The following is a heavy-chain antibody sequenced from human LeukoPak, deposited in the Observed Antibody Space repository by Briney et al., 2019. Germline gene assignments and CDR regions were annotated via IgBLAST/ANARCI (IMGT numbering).Heavy chain of an antibody. V-gene: IGHV4-4*02. D-gene: IGHD3-22*01. Sequence: PSETLSLTCTVSGGSISSSNWWGWVRQPPGKGLECIGEIHHSGTTNYNPSLKSRVTISVDKSKNQFSLKLSSVTAADTAVYYCARSLGYDSSGYYSEYFQHWGQGTLVTVSS. CDR2: IHHSGTT. J-gene: IGHJ1*01. CDR1: GGSISSSNW. CDR3: ARSLGYDSSGYYSEYFQH.